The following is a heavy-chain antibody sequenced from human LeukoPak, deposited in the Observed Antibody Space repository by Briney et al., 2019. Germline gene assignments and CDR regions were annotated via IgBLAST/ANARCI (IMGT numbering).Heavy chain of an antibody. D-gene: IGHD2-15*01. J-gene: IGHJ4*02. Sequence: GGSLRLSCAASGFTFTNNWMTWVRQAPGKGLEWVANIKPDDSEKYYVDSVKGRFTISRDNAKNSLYLQMNSLRAEDTAVYYCARVKLVGYCSGGSCPADYWGQGTLVTVSS. CDR2: IKPDDSEK. CDR1: GFTFTNNW. CDR3: ARVKLVGYCSGGSCPADY. V-gene: IGHV3-7*01.